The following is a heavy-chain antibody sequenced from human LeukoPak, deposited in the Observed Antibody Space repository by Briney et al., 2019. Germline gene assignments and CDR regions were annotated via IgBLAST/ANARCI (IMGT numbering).Heavy chain of an antibody. V-gene: IGHV3-30*18. D-gene: IGHD6-19*01. CDR2: ISYDGSNK. J-gene: IGHJ4*02. Sequence: GGSLRLSCAASGFTFRSYGMHWVRQAPGKGLEWVAVISYDGSNKYYADSVKGTFTISRDNSKNTLYLQMNSLRAEDTAVYYCAKDPEASSGWYWFDYWGQGTLVTVSS. CDR3: AKDPEASSGWYWFDY. CDR1: GFTFRSYG.